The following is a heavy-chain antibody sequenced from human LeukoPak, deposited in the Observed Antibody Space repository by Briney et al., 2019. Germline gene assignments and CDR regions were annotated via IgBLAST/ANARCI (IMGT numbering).Heavy chain of an antibody. CDR1: GFTFSSYA. V-gene: IGHV3-23*01. CDR2: ISGSGGST. D-gene: IGHD6-13*01. CDR3: AKAWGIAAAGPTLYYFDY. J-gene: IGHJ4*02. Sequence: PGGSLRLSCAASGFTFSSYAMSWVRQAPGKGLEWVSAISGSGGSTYYADSVKGRFTISRDNSKNTLYLQMNSLRAEDTAVYYCAKAWGIAAAGPTLYYFDYWGQGTLVTVSS.